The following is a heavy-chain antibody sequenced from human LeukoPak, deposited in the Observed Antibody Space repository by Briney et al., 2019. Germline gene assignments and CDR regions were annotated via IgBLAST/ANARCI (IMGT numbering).Heavy chain of an antibody. Sequence: GGSLRLSCAASGFTFSSYAVHWVRQAPGKGLEWVAVISYDGSNKYYADSVKGRFTISRDNSKNTLYLQMNSLRAEDTAVYYCARDNAPYYDSYLDYWGQGTLVTVSS. D-gene: IGHD3-22*01. CDR2: ISYDGSNK. CDR1: GFTFSSYA. CDR3: ARDNAPYYDSYLDY. V-gene: IGHV3-30-3*01. J-gene: IGHJ4*02.